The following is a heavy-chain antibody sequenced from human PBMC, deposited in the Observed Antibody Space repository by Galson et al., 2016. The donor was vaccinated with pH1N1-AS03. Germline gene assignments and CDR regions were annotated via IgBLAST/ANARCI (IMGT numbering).Heavy chain of an antibody. CDR2: TSSSGGST. D-gene: IGHD2-15*01. Sequence: LRLSCATSGFTFTDFAVSWVRQAPGRGLEWVSATSSSGGSTYYAESVKGRFTISRDYSKNTVDLQMNSLRAEDTAGYYCAKDRNDYRLRCFSGSDGWGQGTTVIVSS. V-gene: IGHV3-23*01. CDR3: AKDRNDYRLRCFSGSDG. CDR1: GFTFTDFA. J-gene: IGHJ6*02.